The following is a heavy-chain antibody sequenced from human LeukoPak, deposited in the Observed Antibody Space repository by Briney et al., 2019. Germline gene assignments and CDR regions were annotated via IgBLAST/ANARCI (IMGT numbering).Heavy chain of an antibody. D-gene: IGHD3-10*01. CDR2: IWYDGSNR. V-gene: IGHV3-33*01. CDR1: GFTFSSSG. CDR3: ASWRGLGSYGGYFDY. J-gene: IGHJ4*02. Sequence: GGSLRLSCAASGFTFSSSGMYWVRQAPGKGLEWVALIWYDGSNRYCADSVKGRSTISRDNSKNTLYLQMNSLRAEDTAVYYCASWRGLGSYGGYFDYWGQGTLVTVSS.